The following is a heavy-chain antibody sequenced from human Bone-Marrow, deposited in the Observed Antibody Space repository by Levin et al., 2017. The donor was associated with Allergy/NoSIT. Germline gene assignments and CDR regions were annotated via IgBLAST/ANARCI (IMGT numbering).Heavy chain of an antibody. D-gene: IGHD2-15*01. CDR3: AKEGRSGDSCPHFFDS. CDR2: IGAATSRT. CDR1: GFTFSSYA. V-gene: IGHV3-23*01. J-gene: IGHJ4*02. Sequence: GGSLRLSCEASGFTFSSYAMSWVRQAPGKGLECVSGIGAATSRTYYADSVKGRFTISRDNSKSTLYLQMNSLRVDDTALYYCAKEGRSGDSCPHFFDSWGQGALITVSS.